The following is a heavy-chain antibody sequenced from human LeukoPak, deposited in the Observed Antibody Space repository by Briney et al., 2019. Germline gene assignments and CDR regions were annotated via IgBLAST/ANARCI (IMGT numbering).Heavy chain of an antibody. V-gene: IGHV3-53*01. D-gene: IGHD5-18*01. CDR2: IYSGGST. CDR3: AREDTAMAKRGFDY. CDR1: GFTVSSNY. J-gene: IGHJ4*02. Sequence: GGSLRLSCAASGFTVSSNYMSWVRQAPGKGLEWVSVIYSGGSTYYADSVKGRFTISRDNSKNTLYLQMNSLRAEDTAVYYCAREDTAMAKRGFDYWGQGTLVTVSS.